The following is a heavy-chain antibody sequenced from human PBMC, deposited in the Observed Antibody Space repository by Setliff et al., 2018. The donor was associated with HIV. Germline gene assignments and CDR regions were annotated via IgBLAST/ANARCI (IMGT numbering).Heavy chain of an antibody. V-gene: IGHV4-39*01. CDR2: IHFSGTT. CDR1: GGFSISNTDY. D-gene: IGHD3-3*01. Sequence: SETLSLTCTVSGGFSISNTDYWGWIRQSPGKGLEWIGNIHFSGTTYCNPSLKSRVTMFVATSKQQFFLSLASVTAADTALYYCARPSLGIGGGSIFDLWGQGLLVTVS. J-gene: IGHJ4*02. CDR3: ARPSLGIGGGSIFDL.